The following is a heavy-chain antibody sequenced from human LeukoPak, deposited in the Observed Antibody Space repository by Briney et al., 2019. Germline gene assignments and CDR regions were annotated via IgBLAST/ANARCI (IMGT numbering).Heavy chain of an antibody. V-gene: IGHV1-46*01. J-gene: IGHJ4*02. CDR2: INPDGGGT. CDR3: VRAEEDQHFGY. Sequence: ASVKVSCMASGYIFSNYHMHWVRQAPGQGLEWMGIINPDGGGTNYTQNFQDRITMTGDTSTSTFYLEIISLRSEDTAVYYCVRAEEDQHFGYWGQGTLVTVSS. CDR1: GYIFSNYH.